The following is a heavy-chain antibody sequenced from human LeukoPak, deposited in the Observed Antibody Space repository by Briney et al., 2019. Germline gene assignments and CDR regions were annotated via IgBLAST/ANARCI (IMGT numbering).Heavy chain of an antibody. D-gene: IGHD2-21*02. V-gene: IGHV3-30-3*01. CDR3: AKDREAYCGGDCYSPFDY. Sequence: GRSLRLSCAASGFTFSSYAMHWVRQAPGKGLEWVAVISYDGSNKYYADSVKGRFTISRDNSKNTLYLQMNSLRAEDTAVYYCAKDREAYCGGDCYSPFDYWGQGTLVTVSS. J-gene: IGHJ4*02. CDR1: GFTFSSYA. CDR2: ISYDGSNK.